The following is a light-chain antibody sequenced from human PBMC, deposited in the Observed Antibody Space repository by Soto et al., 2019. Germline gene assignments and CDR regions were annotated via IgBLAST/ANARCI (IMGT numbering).Light chain of an antibody. CDR3: QQYGGFSRT. CDR1: QSISSS. CDR2: DAS. V-gene: IGKV1-5*01. Sequence: DIQVTQSPSTLSASVGDRVTITCRASQSISSSLAWYHQKPGTAPKLLIYDASSLERGVPSRFSSSGSGTEFTLTISSLQPDDFATYYCQQYGGFSRTFGQGTKV. J-gene: IGKJ1*01.